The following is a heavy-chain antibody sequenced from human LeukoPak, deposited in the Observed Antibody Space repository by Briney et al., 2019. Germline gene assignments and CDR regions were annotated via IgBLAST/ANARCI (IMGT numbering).Heavy chain of an antibody. CDR2: ISSSSSYI. D-gene: IGHD4-17*01. J-gene: IGHJ4*02. CDR1: GFTFSSYS. Sequence: GGSLRLSCAASGFTFSSYSMNWVRQAPGKGLEWVSSISSSSSYIYYADSVKGRFTISRDNAKNSLYLQMNSLRAEDTAVYYCARDPPEVTTWGGDYWGQGTLVTVSS. CDR3: ARDPPEVTTWGGDY. V-gene: IGHV3-21*01.